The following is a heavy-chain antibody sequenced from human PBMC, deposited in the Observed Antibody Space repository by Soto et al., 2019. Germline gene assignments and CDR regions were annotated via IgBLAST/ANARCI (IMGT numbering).Heavy chain of an antibody. D-gene: IGHD1-26*01. J-gene: IGHJ4*02. CDR3: ASVYSGTYYLLDS. Sequence: ESLKISCKAVGYSFTNYWIAWVRQMPGKGLEWMGIIYPRDSETRYSLSFERHVAISADKSITTAYLHWGSLKASDSAMYYCASVYSGTYYLLDSWGQGTLVTVSS. CDR2: IYPRDSET. V-gene: IGHV5-51*01. CDR1: GYSFTNYW.